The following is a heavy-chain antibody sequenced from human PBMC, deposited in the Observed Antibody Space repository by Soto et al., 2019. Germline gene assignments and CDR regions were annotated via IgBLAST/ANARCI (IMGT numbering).Heavy chain of an antibody. CDR1: GFAFSSYA. CDR2: ISYDGSNK. CDR3: ARQDIVVVPAAIGYGMDV. Sequence: GGSLRLSCAASGFAFSSYAMHRVRQAPGKGLEWVAVISYDGSNKYYADSVKGRFTISRDNSKNTLYLQMNSLRAEDTAVYYCARQDIVVVPAAIGYGMDVWGQGTTVTVSS. J-gene: IGHJ6*02. V-gene: IGHV3-30-3*01. D-gene: IGHD2-2*02.